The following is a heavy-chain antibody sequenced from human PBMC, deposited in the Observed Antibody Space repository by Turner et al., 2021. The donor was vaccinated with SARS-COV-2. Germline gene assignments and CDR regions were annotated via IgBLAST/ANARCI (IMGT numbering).Heavy chain of an antibody. CDR1: AFTFSSYS. V-gene: IGHV3-30*04. J-gene: IGHJ5*02. D-gene: IGHD6-13*01. Sequence: QVQLVESGGSVGQPGGSLGLSCADSAFTFSSYSKNWVRQAPGKGMEWVAVIYNDGSYKSYADSVKGRFTISRANYKTTLYLQLNSLSAEDTAVYYCARARNYGSSWYGVDVPFDPWGQGTLVTVSS. CDR3: ARARNYGSSWYGVDVPFDP. CDR2: IYNDGSYK.